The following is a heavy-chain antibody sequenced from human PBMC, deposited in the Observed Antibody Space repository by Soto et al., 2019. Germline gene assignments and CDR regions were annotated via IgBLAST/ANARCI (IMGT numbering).Heavy chain of an antibody. J-gene: IGHJ4*02. CDR2: IYYSGST. Sequence: PSETLSLTCTVSGGSISSSSYYWGWIRQPPGKGLEWIGSIYYSGSTYDNPSLKSRVTISVDTSKNQFSLKLSSVTAADTAVYYCASRYSSSSGEFDYWGQGTLVTVSS. CDR3: ASRYSSSSGEFDY. D-gene: IGHD6-6*01. CDR1: GGSISSSSYY. V-gene: IGHV4-39*01.